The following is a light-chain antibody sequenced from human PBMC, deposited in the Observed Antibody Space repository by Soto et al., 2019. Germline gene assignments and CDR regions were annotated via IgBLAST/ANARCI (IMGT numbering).Light chain of an antibody. CDR1: SSDVGSAYL. CDR2: EVT. J-gene: IGLJ3*02. V-gene: IGLV2-23*02. CDR3: CSYAGSSTTFVV. Sequence: QSVLTQPASVSGSPGQSITISCTGTSSDVGSAYLVSWYQQHPGKAPKLLIYEVTKRPSGVSDRFSGPKSGNTASLTISGLQAEDEADYYCCSYAGSSTTFVVFGGGTKLTVL.